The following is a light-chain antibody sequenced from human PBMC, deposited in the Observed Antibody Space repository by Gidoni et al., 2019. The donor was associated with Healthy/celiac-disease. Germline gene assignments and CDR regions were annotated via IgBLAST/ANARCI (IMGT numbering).Light chain of an antibody. Sequence: DIVMTQSPDSLAASLGERATINCKSSQSVLYNSKNKNYLAWYQQKPGQPPKLLIYWASTRESGVPDRFSGSGSGTDFTLTISSLQAEDVAVYYCQQYYSTPYTFGQGTKLEIK. V-gene: IGKV4-1*01. CDR2: WAS. CDR3: QQYYSTPYT. CDR1: QSVLYNSKNKNY. J-gene: IGKJ2*01.